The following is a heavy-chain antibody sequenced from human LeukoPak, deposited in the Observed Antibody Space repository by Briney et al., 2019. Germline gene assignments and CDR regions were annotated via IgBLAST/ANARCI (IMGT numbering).Heavy chain of an antibody. J-gene: IGHJ4*02. CDR3: ATSYDMGWLIGY. V-gene: IGHV3-7*03. CDR1: GFTFGDTW. D-gene: IGHD3/OR15-3a*01. CDR2: IKQDGSEK. Sequence: GGSLRLSCAASGFTFGDTWMNWVRQVPGQGLEWAANIKQDGSEKFYVASVKGRFTISRDNGKSSLYLQMNSLRAEDTALYYCATSYDMGWLIGYWGQGTLVTVSS.